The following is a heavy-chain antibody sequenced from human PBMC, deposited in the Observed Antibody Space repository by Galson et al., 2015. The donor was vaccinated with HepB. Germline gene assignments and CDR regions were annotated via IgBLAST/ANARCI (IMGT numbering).Heavy chain of an antibody. D-gene: IGHD3-10*02. V-gene: IGHV3-11*05. CDR2: IGRGDNHT. CDR1: GFTFSDYY. CDR3: ARDLVRGVIGY. Sequence: SLRLSCATSGFTFSDYYMNWIRQAPGKGLEWVSYIGRGDNHTNYADSVKGRFTISRDNAKNVVFLQMTSLRAEDTGVYFCARDLVRGVIGYWGQGTTVTVSS. J-gene: IGHJ6*02.